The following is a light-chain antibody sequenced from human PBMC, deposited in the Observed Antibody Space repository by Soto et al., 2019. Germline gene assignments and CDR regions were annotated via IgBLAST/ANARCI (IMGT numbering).Light chain of an antibody. CDR1: QSVSSY. CDR2: DAS. CDR3: QQRELT. J-gene: IGKJ4*01. Sequence: EIVLTQSPATLSLSPGERATLSCRASQSVSSYLAWYQQKPGQAPRLLIYDASNRATGIPARFSGSGSGTDFTLTISSLEPEEFAVYYCQQRELTFGGGTKVEIK. V-gene: IGKV3-11*01.